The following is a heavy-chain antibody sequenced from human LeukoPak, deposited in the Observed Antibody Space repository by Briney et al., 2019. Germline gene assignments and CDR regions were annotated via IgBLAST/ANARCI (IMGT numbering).Heavy chain of an antibody. J-gene: IGHJ4*02. CDR2: INPDSGGT. Sequence: ASVKVSCEASGYSFTGYYIHWVRQAPGQGLEWMGWINPDSGGTNYAQKFQGRVTMTRDTSISTAYMEVRRLRSDDTAVYYCARGGSGWSETGYWGQGTLVTVSS. CDR3: ARGGSGWSETGY. V-gene: IGHV1-2*02. D-gene: IGHD6-19*01. CDR1: GYSFTGYY.